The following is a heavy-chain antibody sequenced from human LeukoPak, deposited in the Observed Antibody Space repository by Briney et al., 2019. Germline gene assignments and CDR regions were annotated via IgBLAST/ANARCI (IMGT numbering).Heavy chain of an antibody. Sequence: GGSLRLSCAASGFTFSFYAMHWVRQAPGKGLEWVAVISYDGSIKYYADSVKGRFTISRDNSKNTLYLQMNSLGAEDTAVYYCARALMDIVVVPAAIDYWGQGTLVTVSS. D-gene: IGHD2-2*03. CDR3: ARALMDIVVVPAAIDY. CDR1: GFTFSFYA. J-gene: IGHJ4*02. V-gene: IGHV3-30-3*01. CDR2: ISYDGSIK.